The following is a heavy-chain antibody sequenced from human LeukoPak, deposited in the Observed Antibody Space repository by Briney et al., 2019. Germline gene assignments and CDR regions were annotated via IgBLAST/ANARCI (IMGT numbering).Heavy chain of an antibody. D-gene: IGHD2-2*01. CDR1: GYTFTNYH. J-gene: IGHJ5*02. Sequence: ASVNVSYQASGYTFTNYHMLWVRQAPGQGLEWMGIIDPSRDSTSYAQKFQDRVTMTRDTSTRTVYMELSSLRSEDTDVYYCARDWGYWSSTNGSHSNWFDPWGQGTLVTVSS. CDR2: IDPSRDST. V-gene: IGHV1-46*01. CDR3: ARDWGYWSSTNGSHSNWFDP.